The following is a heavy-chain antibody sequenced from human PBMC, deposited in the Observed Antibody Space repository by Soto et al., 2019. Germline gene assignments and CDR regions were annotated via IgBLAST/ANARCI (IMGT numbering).Heavy chain of an antibody. CDR3: ARALFGDSTTSNY. D-gene: IGHD2-21*01. Sequence: QVQLVQSGAEVKKPGTSVRVSCKASGYTFTSYPIHWVRQAPGQRLEWMGRINTGNGYTQYSQKFQDRVTITRDTSARTAYMDLNGLTSEDTAVYYCARALFGDSTTSNYWGQGTLVTVSS. CDR2: INTGNGYT. CDR1: GYTFTSYP. V-gene: IGHV1-3*04. J-gene: IGHJ4*02.